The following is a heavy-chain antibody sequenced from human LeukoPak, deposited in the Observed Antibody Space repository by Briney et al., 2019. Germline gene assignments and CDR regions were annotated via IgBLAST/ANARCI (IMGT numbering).Heavy chain of an antibody. CDR1: GVSISSYY. J-gene: IGHJ4*02. CDR2: IYYSGST. CDR3: ARDLASESGFDY. D-gene: IGHD2-15*01. Sequence: SETLSLTCTVSGVSISSYYWSWLRQPPGKGLEWLGYIYYSGSTNYNPSLKSRVTISVDTSKDQFSLKLSSVTAADTAVYYCARDLASESGFDYWGQGTLVTVSS. V-gene: IGHV4-59*01.